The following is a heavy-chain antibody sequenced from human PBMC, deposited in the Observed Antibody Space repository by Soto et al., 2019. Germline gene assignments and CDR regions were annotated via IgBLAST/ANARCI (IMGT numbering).Heavy chain of an antibody. CDR3: ARDKITGLFDY. D-gene: IGHD2-8*02. CDR2: IYYSGSA. Sequence: SSETLSLTCTISGGSISGFYWGWIRQPPGKGLEWIGNIYYSGSANYDPSLRSRVTISLNTSKNQFSLKLTSVTAADTAVYYCARDKITGLFDYWGQGTLVTVSS. V-gene: IGHV4-59*12. J-gene: IGHJ4*02. CDR1: GGSISGFY.